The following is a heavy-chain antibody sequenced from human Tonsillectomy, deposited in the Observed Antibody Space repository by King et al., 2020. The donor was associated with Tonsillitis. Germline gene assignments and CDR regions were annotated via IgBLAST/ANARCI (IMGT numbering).Heavy chain of an antibody. V-gene: IGHV6-1*01. CDR3: ARAGGPVAGFDY. D-gene: IGHD6-19*01. CDR1: WDSVSSNSDA. CDR2: KYYRSKWDN. Sequence: VQLQQSGPGLVKPSQTLSLTCAISWDSVSSNSDAWNWIRQSPSRCLEWLGRKYYRSKWDNDYAVSVNSRLTSNPYTSKNQFSLQLNYVTPEDTAVYYCARAGGPVAGFDYWGQGTLVTVSS. J-gene: IGHJ4*02.